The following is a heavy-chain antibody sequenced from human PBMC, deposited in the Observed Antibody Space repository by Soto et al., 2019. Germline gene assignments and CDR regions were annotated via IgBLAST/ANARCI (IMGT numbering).Heavy chain of an antibody. Sequence: QVQLVQSGAEVKQPGSSVKVSCKASGYTFTSYDINWVRPATGQGLERMGWMNPNSGTTGYAQKFQGRVTMTRNTSISTAYRELISLRSEDTDVYYCAIGYEGHYDFWRFDPWGQGTLVTVSS. D-gene: IGHD3-3*01. V-gene: IGHV1-8*01. CDR3: AIGYEGHYDFWRFDP. CDR1: GYTFTSYD. J-gene: IGHJ5*02. CDR2: MNPNSGTT.